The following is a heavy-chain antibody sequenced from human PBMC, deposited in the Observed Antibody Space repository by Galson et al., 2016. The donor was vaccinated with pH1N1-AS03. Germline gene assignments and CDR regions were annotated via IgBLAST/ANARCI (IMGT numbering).Heavy chain of an antibody. CDR2: IWYDGSKE. Sequence: SLRLSCAVTGFNFDYYAMHWVRQAPGKGLEWVAVIWYDGSKEEYADSVKGRFTISRDNSKNTLFLQMKSLGVEDTAVYYCARPAHDFGRPYHMDVWGQGTTVTVSS. CDR1: GFNFDYYA. CDR3: ARPAHDFGRPYHMDV. D-gene: IGHD3/OR15-3a*01. J-gene: IGHJ6*02. V-gene: IGHV3-33*08.